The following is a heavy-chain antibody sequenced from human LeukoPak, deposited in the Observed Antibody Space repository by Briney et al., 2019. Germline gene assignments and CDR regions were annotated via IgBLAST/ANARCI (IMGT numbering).Heavy chain of an antibody. Sequence: ASVKVSCKASGYTFTSYGISWVRQAPGQGLEWMGWISAYNGNTNYAQKLQGRVTMTTDTSTSTAYMELRSLRSDDTAVYYCARGRRGSSWAYYFDYWGQGTLVTVSS. CDR1: GYTFTSYG. J-gene: IGHJ4*02. V-gene: IGHV1-18*01. D-gene: IGHD6-13*01. CDR2: ISAYNGNT. CDR3: ARGRRGSSWAYYFDY.